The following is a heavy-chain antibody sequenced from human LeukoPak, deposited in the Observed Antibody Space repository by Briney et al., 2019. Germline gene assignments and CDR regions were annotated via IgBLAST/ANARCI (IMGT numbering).Heavy chain of an antibody. D-gene: IGHD5-18*01. V-gene: IGHV1-69*02. J-gene: IGHJ5*02. CDR2: IIPILGIA. Sequence: ASVKVSCKASGGTFSSYTISWVRQAPGQGLEWMGRIIPILGIANYAQKFQGRVTITAHKSTSTAYMELSSLRSEDTAVYYCASPRIQLGFDPWGQGTLVTVSS. CDR3: ASPRIQLGFDP. CDR1: GGTFSSYT.